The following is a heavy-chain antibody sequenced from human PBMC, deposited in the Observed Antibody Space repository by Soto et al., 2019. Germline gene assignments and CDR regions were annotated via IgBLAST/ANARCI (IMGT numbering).Heavy chain of an antibody. Sequence: GESLQISCKFSGYRFTTYWIAWVRKMPGKGLEWMGIIHPGDSDTRYSPSFQGQVTISADKSVGTAFLQWSRLKASDTATYYCARQEQLSPYCYAMDVWGQGTTVTVSS. CDR1: GYRFTTYW. V-gene: IGHV5-51*01. CDR3: ARQEQLSPYCYAMDV. CDR2: IHPGDSDT. J-gene: IGHJ6*02. D-gene: IGHD1-1*01.